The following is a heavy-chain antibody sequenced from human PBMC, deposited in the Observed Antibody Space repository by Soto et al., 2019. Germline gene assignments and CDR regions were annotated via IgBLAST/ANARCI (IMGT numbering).Heavy chain of an antibody. CDR3: AKRRDGYNYGAFDI. CDR1: GFTFSTYA. CDR2: ISYDGSNK. J-gene: IGHJ3*02. V-gene: IGHV3-30-3*01. D-gene: IGHD5-12*01. Sequence: GGSLRLSCAASGFTFSTYAMQWVRQAPGKGLEWVAVISYDGSNKYYADSVKGRFTISRDNSKNTLYLQMNSLRAEDTAVYYCAKRRDGYNYGAFDIWGKGTMVTVSS.